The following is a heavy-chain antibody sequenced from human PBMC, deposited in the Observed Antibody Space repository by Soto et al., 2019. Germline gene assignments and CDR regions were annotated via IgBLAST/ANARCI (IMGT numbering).Heavy chain of an antibody. D-gene: IGHD3-22*01. CDR1: GYSFTSYW. V-gene: IGHV5-51*01. J-gene: IGHJ4*02. Sequence: GESLKISCKGSGYSFTSYWIGWVRQMPGKGLEWMGIIYPGDSDTRYSPSFQGQVTISADKAISTAYLQWSSLKASDTAMYYCARLDLYTYYYDNILDYWGQGTLVTVSS. CDR3: ARLDLYTYYYDNILDY. CDR2: IYPGDSDT.